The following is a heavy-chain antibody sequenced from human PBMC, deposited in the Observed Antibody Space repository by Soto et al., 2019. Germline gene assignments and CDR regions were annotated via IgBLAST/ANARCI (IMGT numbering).Heavy chain of an antibody. CDR1: GGSFSGYY. Sequence: QVQLQQWGAGLLKPSETLSLTCAVYGGSFSGYYWSWIRQPPGKGLEWIGEINHSGSTNYNPSLKXRXTXXVDTSKNPFSLKLSSVPAADTAVYYCAQGLPPNDYWGQGTLVTVSS. CDR3: AQGLPPNDY. CDR2: INHSGST. J-gene: IGHJ4*02. V-gene: IGHV4-34*01. D-gene: IGHD2-15*01.